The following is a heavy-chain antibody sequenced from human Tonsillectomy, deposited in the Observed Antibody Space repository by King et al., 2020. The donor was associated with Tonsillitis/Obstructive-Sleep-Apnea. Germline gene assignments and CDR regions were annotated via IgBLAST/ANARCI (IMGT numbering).Heavy chain of an antibody. Sequence: TLKESGPTLVKPTQTLTLTCSFSVFSLSTSGVGVGWIRQPPGKALEWLALIYWDDDKRYSPSLKSRLTITKDTSKNQVVLTMTNMYPVDTATYYCAHSPDIPGYYYMDDWGKGTTVTVSS. V-gene: IGHV2-5*02. D-gene: IGHD2-15*01. CDR2: IYWDDDK. CDR1: VFSLSTSGVG. CDR3: AHSPDIPGYYYMDD. J-gene: IGHJ6*03.